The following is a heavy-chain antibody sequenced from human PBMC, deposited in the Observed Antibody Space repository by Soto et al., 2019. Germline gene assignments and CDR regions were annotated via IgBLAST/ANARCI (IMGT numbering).Heavy chain of an antibody. CDR1: GFTFGSYA. CDR3: AKVPFTDSGSYYVGWYFDL. J-gene: IGHJ2*01. V-gene: IGHV3-23*01. Sequence: HPGGSLRRSGATSGFTFGSYAMIWVVHAPGKGLGWVSAISGSGGSTYYADSVTARFTIPRTNSKTTLYLNMNSLRAEAKAVYYSAKVPFTDSGSYYVGWYFDLWGRGTLVTVSS. D-gene: IGHD1-26*01. CDR2: ISGSGGST.